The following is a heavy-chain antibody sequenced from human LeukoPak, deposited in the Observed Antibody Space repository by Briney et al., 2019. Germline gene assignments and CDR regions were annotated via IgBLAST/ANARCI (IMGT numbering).Heavy chain of an antibody. J-gene: IGHJ3*02. V-gene: IGHV6-1*01. CDR2: TYYDSKWYN. CDR3: ARGWARDGFNI. D-gene: IGHD6-13*01. CDR1: GDSVSNNA. Sequence: SQTLSLTCVISGDSVSNNAWNWVRQTPSGDLECLGRTYYDSKWYNHYAESVKSRISINPDTSKNQFSLQLNSVTPEDTAVYYCARGWARDGFNIWSQGTMVTVSS.